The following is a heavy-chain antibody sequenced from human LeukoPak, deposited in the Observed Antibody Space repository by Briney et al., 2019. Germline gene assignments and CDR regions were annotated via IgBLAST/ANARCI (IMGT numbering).Heavy chain of an antibody. Sequence: GGSLRLSCAASGLTFSNAWMSWVRQAPGKGLELVGRIKSKTDGGTTDYAAPVKGRFTISRDDSKNTLYLQMNSLRAEDAAVYYCAKDGRFDAFDIWGQGTMVTVSS. CDR1: GLTFSNAW. J-gene: IGHJ3*02. D-gene: IGHD3-3*01. CDR2: IKSKTDGGTT. CDR3: AKDGRFDAFDI. V-gene: IGHV3-15*01.